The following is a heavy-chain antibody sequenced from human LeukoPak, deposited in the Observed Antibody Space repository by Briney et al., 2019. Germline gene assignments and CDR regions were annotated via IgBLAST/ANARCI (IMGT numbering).Heavy chain of an antibody. CDR3: ARDSAASWYYDFWSGYYKEGERVFDY. CDR1: GFTFSNYG. Sequence: PGGSLRLSCAASGFTFSNYGMNWVRQAPGKGLEWVAYIRNDGSKKYDADSVKGRFTISRDNSKNTLYLQMGSLRAEDMAVYYCARDSAASWYYDFWSGYYKEGERVFDYWGQGTLVTVSS. D-gene: IGHD3-3*01. V-gene: IGHV3-30*02. CDR2: IRNDGSKK. J-gene: IGHJ4*02.